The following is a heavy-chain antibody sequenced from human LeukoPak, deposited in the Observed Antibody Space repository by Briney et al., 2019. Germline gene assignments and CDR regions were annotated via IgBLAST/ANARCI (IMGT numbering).Heavy chain of an antibody. Sequence: PGGSLRLSCAASGFTFSNYYMHWVRQAPGKGLVWVSRLSNDVSSTNYADSVKGRFTTSRDNAKNTVYLQMNSLRVEDTAVYYCARDDGPYISGSYPDYWGQGTLVTVSS. V-gene: IGHV3-74*01. D-gene: IGHD3-10*01. CDR2: LSNDVSST. CDR1: GFTFSNYY. J-gene: IGHJ4*02. CDR3: ARDDGPYISGSYPDY.